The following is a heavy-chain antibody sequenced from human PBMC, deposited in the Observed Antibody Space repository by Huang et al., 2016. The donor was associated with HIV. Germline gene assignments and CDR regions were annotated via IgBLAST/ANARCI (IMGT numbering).Heavy chain of an antibody. D-gene: IGHD3-10*01. CDR3: ARGFGINYNHEAFDV. Sequence: QIQLAQSGAEVKKPGASVKVSCKASGYTFTNYDINWVGQASGQGLEWMVWMNRKRGNVGYTKKFQGRVAILRNSSINTSYLEVTSLTSEDTAVYYCARGFGINYNHEAFDVWGQGTMVTVSS. CDR2: MNRKRGNV. V-gene: IGHV1-8*01. CDR1: GYTFTNYD. J-gene: IGHJ3*01.